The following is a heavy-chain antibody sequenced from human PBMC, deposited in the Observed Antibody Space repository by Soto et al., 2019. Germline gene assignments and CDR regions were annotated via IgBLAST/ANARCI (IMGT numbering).Heavy chain of an antibody. CDR2: VSTNGAT. Sequence: SETLSLTCTVSDDFISSYYWSWIRQPAGKGLEWIGRVSTNGATNYNPSLESRVTMSVDTSKNQFSLKLTSVYAADTAVYFCARADYESLTGSYAMDVWGQGTTVTVSS. D-gene: IGHD3-9*01. V-gene: IGHV4-4*07. CDR1: DDFISSYY. CDR3: ARADYESLTGSYAMDV. J-gene: IGHJ6*02.